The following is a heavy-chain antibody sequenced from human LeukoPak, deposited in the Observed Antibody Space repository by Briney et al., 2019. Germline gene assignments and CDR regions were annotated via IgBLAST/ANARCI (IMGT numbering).Heavy chain of an antibody. Sequence: PSETLSLTCAVSGGSISSSNWWSWVRQPPGKGLEWIGEIYHSGSTNYNPSLKSRVTISVDKSKNQFSLKLSSVTVADTAVYYCAFSSYYYYYGMDVWGQGTTVTVSS. D-gene: IGHD2-15*01. V-gene: IGHV4-4*02. CDR2: IYHSGST. J-gene: IGHJ6*02. CDR1: GGSISSSNW. CDR3: AFSSYYYYYGMDV.